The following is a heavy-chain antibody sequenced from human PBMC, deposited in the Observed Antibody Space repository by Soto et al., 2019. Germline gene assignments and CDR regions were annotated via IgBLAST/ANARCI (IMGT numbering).Heavy chain of an antibody. Sequence: GGSLRLSCAASGFTFSGYAMHWVRQAPGKGLEWVAVISYDGSNKYYADSVKGRFTISRDNSKNTLYLQMNSLRAEDTAVYYCARDIGRGRGYSYGQDYWGQGTMVTV. V-gene: IGHV3-30-3*01. J-gene: IGHJ4*02. CDR3: ARDIGRGRGYSYGQDY. CDR2: ISYDGSNK. CDR1: GFTFSGYA. D-gene: IGHD5-18*01.